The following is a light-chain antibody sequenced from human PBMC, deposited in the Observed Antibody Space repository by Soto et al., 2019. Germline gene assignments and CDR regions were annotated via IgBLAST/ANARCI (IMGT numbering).Light chain of an antibody. CDR2: DVS. Sequence: QSALTQPRSVSGSPGQSVTISCTGISSDVGGYNFVSWYQQHPGKAPKLMIYDVSKRPSGVPDRFSGSKSANTASLTISGLQAEDEADYYCCSYAGSYTWVFGTGTKLTVL. J-gene: IGLJ1*01. CDR1: SSDVGGYNF. CDR3: CSYAGSYTWV. V-gene: IGLV2-11*01.